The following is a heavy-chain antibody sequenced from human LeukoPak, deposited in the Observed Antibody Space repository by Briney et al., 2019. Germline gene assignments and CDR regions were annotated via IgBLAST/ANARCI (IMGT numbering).Heavy chain of an antibody. CDR3: AGRVYGDYSEDY. D-gene: IGHD4-17*01. CDR1: GYTFTSYD. V-gene: IGHV1-8*01. CDR2: MNPNSGNT. J-gene: IGHJ4*02. Sequence: GASVKVSCKASGYTFTSYDINWVRQATGQGLEWMGWMNPNSGNTGYAQKFQGRATMTRNTSISTAYMELSSLRSGDTAVYYCAGRVYGDYSEDYWGQGTLVTVSS.